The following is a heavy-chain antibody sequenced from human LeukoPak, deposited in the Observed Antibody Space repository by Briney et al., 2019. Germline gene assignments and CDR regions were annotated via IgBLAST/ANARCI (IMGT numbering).Heavy chain of an antibody. CDR3: ARLIRNWELQQYYFDY. J-gene: IGHJ4*02. V-gene: IGHV1-69*05. CDR2: IIPIFGTA. CDR1: GGTFSSYA. Sequence: ASVKVSCKASGGTFSSYAISWVRQAPGQGLEWMGRIIPIFGTANYAQKFQGRVTITTDESTSTAYMELSSLRSADTAVYYCARLIRNWELQQYYFDYWGQGTLVTVSS. D-gene: IGHD1-26*01.